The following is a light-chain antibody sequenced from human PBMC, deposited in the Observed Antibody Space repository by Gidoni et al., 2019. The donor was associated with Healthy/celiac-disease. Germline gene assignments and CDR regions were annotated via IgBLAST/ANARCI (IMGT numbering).Light chain of an antibody. Sequence: LSPGERATLSCRASQSVSSSYLAWYQQKPGQAPRLLIYGASSRATGIPDRFSGSGSGTDFTLTISRLEPEDFAVYYCQQYGSSPYTFGQGTKLEIK. CDR2: GAS. CDR3: QQYGSSPYT. CDR1: QSVSSSY. J-gene: IGKJ2*01. V-gene: IGKV3-20*01.